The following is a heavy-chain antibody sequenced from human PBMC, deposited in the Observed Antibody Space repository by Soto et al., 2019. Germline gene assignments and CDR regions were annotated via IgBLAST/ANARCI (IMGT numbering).Heavy chain of an antibody. D-gene: IGHD3-22*01. V-gene: IGHV4-38-2*01. Sequence: PSETRSRTWAVSGYSISRGCYWCWIRQSPGKGREWIGSIYHTGNTYYNASLRSRVTISVDTSKNQFSLKLTSVTAADTAVYYCARNKMYYDNSGNYSPDGFDIWGQGTMVTVSS. CDR3: ARNKMYYDNSGNYSPDGFDI. CDR2: IYHTGNT. J-gene: IGHJ3*02. CDR1: GYSISRGCY.